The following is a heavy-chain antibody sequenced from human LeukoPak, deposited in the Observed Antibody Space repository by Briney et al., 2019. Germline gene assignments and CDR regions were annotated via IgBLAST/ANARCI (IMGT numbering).Heavy chain of an antibody. CDR3: ARGKGYSYGYRGYFDY. D-gene: IGHD5-18*01. Sequence: SETLSLTCAVYGGSFSGYYWSWIRQPPGKGLEWIGEINHSGRTNYNPSLKSRVTISVDTSKNQFSLKLSSVTAADTAVYYCARGKGYSYGYRGYFDYWGQGTLVSVSS. CDR1: GGSFSGYY. CDR2: INHSGRT. V-gene: IGHV4-34*01. J-gene: IGHJ4*02.